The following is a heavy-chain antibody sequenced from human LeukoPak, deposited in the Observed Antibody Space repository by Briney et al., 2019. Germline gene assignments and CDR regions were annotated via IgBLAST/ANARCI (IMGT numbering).Heavy chain of an antibody. V-gene: IGHV3-11*04. D-gene: IGHD3-22*01. CDR3: ARALSYYYDSSGYYFG. Sequence: PGGSLRLSCAASVFTFSDYYINWIRQAPGRGLEWVSYIGSSGSTIYYADSVKGRFTISRDNAKNSLYLQMNSLRAEDTAVYYCARALSYYYDSSGYYFGWGQGALVTVSS. CDR2: IGSSGSTI. CDR1: VFTFSDYY. J-gene: IGHJ4*02.